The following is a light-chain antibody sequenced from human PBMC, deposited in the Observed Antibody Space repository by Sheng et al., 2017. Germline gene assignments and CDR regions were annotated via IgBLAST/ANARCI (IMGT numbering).Light chain of an antibody. J-gene: IGKJ3*01. CDR3: QQSYSTPFT. Sequence: DIQMTQSPSSLSASVGDRVTITCRASRSINTYLNWYKQKPGKAPEFLIYDASSLQSGVPSRFSGSGSGTDFTLTISSLQPDDVATYYCQQSYSTPFTFGPGTKVGLK. CDR2: DAS. V-gene: IGKV1-39*01. CDR1: RSINTY.